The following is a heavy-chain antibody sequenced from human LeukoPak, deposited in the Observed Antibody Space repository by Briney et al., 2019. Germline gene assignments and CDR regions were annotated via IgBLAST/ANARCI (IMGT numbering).Heavy chain of an antibody. D-gene: IGHD1-26*01. V-gene: IGHV1-69*04. J-gene: IGHJ4*02. Sequence: SVKVSCKASGGTFSSYAISWVRQAPGQGLEWMGRIIPILGIANYAQKFQGRVTITADKSTSTAYMELSSLRSEDTAVYYCATADSGSYYYFDYWGQGTLVTVSS. CDR3: ATADSGSYYYFDY. CDR1: GGTFSSYA. CDR2: IIPILGIA.